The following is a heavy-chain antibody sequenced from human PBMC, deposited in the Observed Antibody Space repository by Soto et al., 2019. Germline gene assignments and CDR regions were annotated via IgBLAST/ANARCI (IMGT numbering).Heavy chain of an antibody. J-gene: IGHJ6*02. CDR3: ARHGYCSGGSCYSDYYYYYGMDV. D-gene: IGHD2-15*01. V-gene: IGHV4-31*03. CDR2: IFYSGPT. Sequence: SETLSLTCTVAGDTIISGVHYWSWNSKLPGKGLEWIGYIFYSGPTYYNPSLKSRVAISVDTSKNQFSLKLNSVTAADTAVYYCARHGYCSGGSCYSDYYYYYGMDVWGQGTMVTVSS. CDR1: GDTIISGVHY.